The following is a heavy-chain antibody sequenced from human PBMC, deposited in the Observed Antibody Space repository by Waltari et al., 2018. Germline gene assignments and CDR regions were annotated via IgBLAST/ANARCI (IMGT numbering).Heavy chain of an antibody. D-gene: IGHD4-17*01. CDR2: IYHSGST. Sequence: QVQLQESGPGLVKPSETLSLTCAVSGYSISSGYYWGWIRQPPGKGLEWIGSIYHSGSTYYNPSLKSRGTISVDTSKNQFSLKLSSVTAADTAVYYCAQIGNYGDFLWGQGTLVTVSS. V-gene: IGHV4-38-2*01. CDR3: AQIGNYGDFL. J-gene: IGHJ4*02. CDR1: GYSISSGYY.